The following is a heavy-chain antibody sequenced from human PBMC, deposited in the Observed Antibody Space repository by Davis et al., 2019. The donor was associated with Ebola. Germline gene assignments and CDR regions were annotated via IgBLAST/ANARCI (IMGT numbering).Heavy chain of an antibody. Sequence: MPSETLSLTCAVYDGSFSGYYWSWIRQSPGKGLEWIGEISHSGNTNYNPSLKSRVTISVDTSKNQFSLNLISVTAADTAVYYCARPLQYQAHYGLDVWGQGTTVTVSS. CDR2: ISHSGNT. CDR3: ARPLQYQAHYGLDV. CDR1: DGSFSGYY. V-gene: IGHV4-34*01. D-gene: IGHD2-2*01. J-gene: IGHJ6*02.